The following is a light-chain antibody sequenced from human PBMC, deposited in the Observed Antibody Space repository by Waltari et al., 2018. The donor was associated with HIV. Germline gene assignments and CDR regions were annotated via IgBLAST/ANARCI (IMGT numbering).Light chain of an antibody. CDR3: QPYYITLSASVV. V-gene: IGLV1-40*01. CDR2: GNK. J-gene: IGLJ2*01. CDR1: TSNIGADAA. Sequence: QSELTQPHSVYGATGQRVTITCTGSTSNIGADAAVPWYQQIPGPAPKLLISGNKTRPSGVPDRFSASKSGTSASLTITALQAEDEADYFCQPYYITLSASVVFGGGTKLTVL.